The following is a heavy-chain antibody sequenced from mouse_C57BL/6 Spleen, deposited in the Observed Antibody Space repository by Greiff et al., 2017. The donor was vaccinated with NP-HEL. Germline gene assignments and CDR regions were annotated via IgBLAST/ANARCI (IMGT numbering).Heavy chain of an antibody. CDR3: ARGIYDGFFDY. CDR2: IYPASGNT. CDR1: GFHIKNTY. D-gene: IGHD2-3*01. Sequence: VQLQQSVAELVRPGASVKLSCTASGFHIKNTYMHWVKQKPEQGLEWVGRIYPASGNTKYAPKFQGKAHITADTSDNTVYLQVSSEASEDTGVYYCARGIYDGFFDYWGQGTTLTVSS. V-gene: IGHV14-3*01. J-gene: IGHJ2*01.